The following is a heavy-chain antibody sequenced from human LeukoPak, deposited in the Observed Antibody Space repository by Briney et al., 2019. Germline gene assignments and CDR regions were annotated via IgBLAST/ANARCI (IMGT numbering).Heavy chain of an antibody. J-gene: IGHJ4*02. CDR1: GGSISSYY. CDR2: IYYSGST. D-gene: IGHD4-23*01. Sequence: SETLSLTCTVSGGSISSYYWSWIRQPPGKGLKWIGYIYYSGSTNYNPSLKSRVTISVDTAKNQFSLKLSSVTDADTAVYYCARDIDGGNGFDYGGQGTLVTVSS. CDR3: ARDIDGGNGFDY. V-gene: IGHV4-59*01.